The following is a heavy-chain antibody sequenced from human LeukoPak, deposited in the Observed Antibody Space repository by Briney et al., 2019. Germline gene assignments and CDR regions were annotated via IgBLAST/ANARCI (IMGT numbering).Heavy chain of an antibody. Sequence: SETLSLTCAVYGGSFSNYYWSWIRQPPGKGLEWIGEINHSGSTNYNPSLKSRVTISVDTSKNQFSLKLSSVTAADTAVYYCARAAYSSSWYYYYYGMDVWGQGTTVTVSS. CDR1: GGSFSNYY. CDR2: INHSGST. D-gene: IGHD6-13*01. J-gene: IGHJ6*02. V-gene: IGHV4-34*01. CDR3: ARAAYSSSWYYYYYGMDV.